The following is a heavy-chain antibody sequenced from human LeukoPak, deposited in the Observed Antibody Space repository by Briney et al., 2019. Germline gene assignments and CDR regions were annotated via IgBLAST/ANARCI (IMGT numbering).Heavy chain of an antibody. CDR2: IYPGDSES. J-gene: IGHJ3*02. CDR3: ARRGYDSSGYREAFDI. Sequence: GESLKISCKGSGYSFTSYWIAWVRQMPGKGLEWMGIIYPGDSESRNSPSFQGQVTISADKSISTAYLQWSSLKASDTAMYYCARRGYDSSGYREAFDIWGQGTMVTVSS. V-gene: IGHV5-51*01. CDR1: GYSFTSYW. D-gene: IGHD3-22*01.